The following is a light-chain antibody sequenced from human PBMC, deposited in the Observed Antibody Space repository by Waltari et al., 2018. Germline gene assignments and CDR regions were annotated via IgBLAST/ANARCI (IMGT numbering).Light chain of an antibody. J-gene: IGLJ3*02. CDR3: CSYTVSNTLL. CDR1: SSDVGTYKY. CDR2: DVS. V-gene: IGLV2-11*01. Sequence: QSALTQPRSVSGSPGQSVTISSPGTSSDVGTYKYVSWHQQHPGQAPKLIIFDVSKRPSGVPDRFSGSKSGDTASLTISGLQAEDEADYYCCSYTVSNTLLFGGGTKLTVL.